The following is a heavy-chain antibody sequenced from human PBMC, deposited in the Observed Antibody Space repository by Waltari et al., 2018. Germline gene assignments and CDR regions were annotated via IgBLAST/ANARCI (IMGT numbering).Heavy chain of an antibody. V-gene: IGHV6-1*01. CDR2: TYYRSKWYN. D-gene: IGHD1-26*01. CDR1: GDSVSSNGAA. Sequence: QVLLQQSGPGLVKPSQTLSLTCGISGDSVSSNGAAWNWIRQSPSRGLEWLGRTYYRSKWYNDYALSVKGRISVNPDTSKNQFSLHLNSVTAEDTAIYYCVRDAEMGLDTFDIWGQGTKVTVSS. J-gene: IGHJ3*02. CDR3: VRDAEMGLDTFDI.